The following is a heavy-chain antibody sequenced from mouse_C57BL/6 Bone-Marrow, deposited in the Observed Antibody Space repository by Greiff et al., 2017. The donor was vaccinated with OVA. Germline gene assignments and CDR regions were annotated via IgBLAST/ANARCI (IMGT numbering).Heavy chain of an antibody. Sequence: QVQLQQPGAELVKPGASVKLSCKASGYTFTSYWMHWVKQRPGQGLEWIGMIHPNSGSTNYNEKFKSKATLTVDKSSSTAFMQLSSLTSEDSAVYYCARSNSNYLFAYWGQGTLVTVSA. D-gene: IGHD2-5*01. CDR3: ARSNSNYLFAY. J-gene: IGHJ3*01. CDR1: GYTFTSYW. CDR2: IHPNSGST. V-gene: IGHV1-64*01.